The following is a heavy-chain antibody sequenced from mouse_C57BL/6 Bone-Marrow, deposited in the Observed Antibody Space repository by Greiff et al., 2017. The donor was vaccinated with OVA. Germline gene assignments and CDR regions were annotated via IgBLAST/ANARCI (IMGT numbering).Heavy chain of an antibody. CDR3: AREAPYYYGSSYVFDY. J-gene: IGHJ2*01. D-gene: IGHD1-1*01. Sequence: EVHLVESGPGLVKPSQSLSLTCSVTGYSITSGYYWNWIRQFPGNKLEWMGYISYDGSNNYNPSLKNRISITRDTSKNQFFLKLNSVTTEDTATYYCAREAPYYYGSSYVFDYWGQGTTLTVSS. CDR2: ISYDGSN. V-gene: IGHV3-6*01. CDR1: GYSITSGYY.